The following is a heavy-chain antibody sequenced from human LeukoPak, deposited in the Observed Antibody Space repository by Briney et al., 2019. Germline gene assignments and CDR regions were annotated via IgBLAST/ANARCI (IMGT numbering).Heavy chain of an antibody. V-gene: IGHV4-39*07. D-gene: IGHD3-22*01. CDR1: DDSISSSSYY. CDR3: ARDVGDSSGYYYYYYYMDV. CDR2: IYYSGDT. Sequence: SDTLSLICSVSDDSISSSSYYWGWIRQPPGKGLEWVGSIYYSGDTYYKPSLKSRVTISVDTSKNQFSLKLSSVTAADTAVYYCARDVGDSSGYYYYYYYMDVWGKGTTVTVSS. J-gene: IGHJ6*03.